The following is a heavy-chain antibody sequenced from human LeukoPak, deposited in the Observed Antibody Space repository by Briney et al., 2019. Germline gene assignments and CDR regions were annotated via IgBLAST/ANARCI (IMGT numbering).Heavy chain of an antibody. CDR3: AKDRVWDSSASLHAFVI. V-gene: IGHV3-23*01. CDR1: GFTFSSYA. D-gene: IGHD3-22*01. J-gene: IGHJ3*02. CDR2: ISGSGGST. Sequence: PGGSLRLSCAASGFTFSSYAMSWVRQAPGKGLEWVSAISGSGGSTYYADSVKGRFTISRDNSKNTLYLQMNRLRAEDTAVYYCAKDRVWDSSASLHAFVIWGQGTMVTFS.